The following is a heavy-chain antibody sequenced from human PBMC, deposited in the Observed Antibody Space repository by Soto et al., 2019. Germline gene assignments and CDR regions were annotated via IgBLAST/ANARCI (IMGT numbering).Heavy chain of an antibody. J-gene: IGHJ3*02. CDR1: GGSISSYY. V-gene: IGHV4-59*01. CDR2: IYYSGST. CDR3: ARSEYYYDSSGYYYAIYAFDI. D-gene: IGHD3-22*01. Sequence: AETLSLTCTVSGGSISSYYWSWIRQPPGKGLEWIGYIYYSGSTNYNPSLKSRVTISVETSKNQFSLKLSSVTAADTAVYYCARSEYYYDSSGYYYAIYAFDIWGQGTMV.